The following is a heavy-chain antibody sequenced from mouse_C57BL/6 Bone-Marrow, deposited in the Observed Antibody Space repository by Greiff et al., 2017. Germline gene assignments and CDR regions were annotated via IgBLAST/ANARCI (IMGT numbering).Heavy chain of an antibody. CDR2: INPNNGGT. CDR3: ASSYYSNPAWFAY. CDR1: GYTFTDYY. V-gene: IGHV1-26*01. J-gene: IGHJ3*01. Sequence: VQLQQSGPELVKPGASVKISCKASGYTFTDYYMNWVKQSHGKSLEWIGDINPNNGGTSYNQKFKGKATLTVDKSSSTAYMELRSLTSEDSAVXYCASSYYSNPAWFAYWGQGTLVTVSA. D-gene: IGHD2-5*01.